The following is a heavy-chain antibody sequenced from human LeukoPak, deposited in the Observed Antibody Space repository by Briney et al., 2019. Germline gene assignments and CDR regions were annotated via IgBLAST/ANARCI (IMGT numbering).Heavy chain of an antibody. CDR2: IKKDGSEK. CDR3: ARDLSGVTGYTYGRGIDY. D-gene: IGHD5-18*01. Sequence: GGTLRLSCAASGFTFSSYWMNWVRQAPGKGLEWVAKIKKDGSEKYYVDSVKGRFTISRDNAKTSLFLQMNSLRAEDTAVYYCARDLSGVTGYTYGRGIDYWGQGTLVTVSS. J-gene: IGHJ4*02. V-gene: IGHV3-7*01. CDR1: GFTFSSYW.